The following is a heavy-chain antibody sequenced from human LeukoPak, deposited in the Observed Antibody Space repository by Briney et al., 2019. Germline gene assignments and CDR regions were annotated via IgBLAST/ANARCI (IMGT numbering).Heavy chain of an antibody. Sequence: PGGSLRLSCAASGFTFSSYGMSWVRQAPGKGLEWVSAISGSGGSTYYADSVKGRFTISRDSSKNTLYLQMNSLRAEDTAVYYCANEGLYSSGWYEYYFQHWGQGTLVTVSS. CDR2: ISGSGGST. D-gene: IGHD6-19*01. CDR1: GFTFSSYG. J-gene: IGHJ1*01. V-gene: IGHV3-23*01. CDR3: ANEGLYSSGWYEYYFQH.